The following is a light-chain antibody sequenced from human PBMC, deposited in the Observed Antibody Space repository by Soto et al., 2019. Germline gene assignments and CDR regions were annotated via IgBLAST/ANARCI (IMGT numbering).Light chain of an antibody. Sequence: EIVLTQSPGTLSLSPGERATLSCRASHSVSSTYLAWYQQKPGQAPRLLLYGASSRATGIPDRFSGSGSGTDFTITIIRLESEDFAVYYCQQYGSSPPYTFGQGTKLEIK. J-gene: IGKJ2*01. CDR2: GAS. CDR3: QQYGSSPPYT. V-gene: IGKV3-20*01. CDR1: HSVSSTY.